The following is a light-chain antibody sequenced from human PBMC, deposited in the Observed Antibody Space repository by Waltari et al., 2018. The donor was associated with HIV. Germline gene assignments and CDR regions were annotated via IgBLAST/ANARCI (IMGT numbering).Light chain of an antibody. CDR2: SND. V-gene: IGLV1-44*01. Sequence: QSVLPQPPSASGTPGQRVTIPCSGSRSNIGSATVKWYQQLPGTAPKLLIYSNDQRPSGVPDRFSGSKSGTSASLAISGLQSEDEAGYYCAAWDVSLNGLVFGGGTKLTVL. CDR3: AAWDVSLNGLV. J-gene: IGLJ2*01. CDR1: RSNIGSAT.